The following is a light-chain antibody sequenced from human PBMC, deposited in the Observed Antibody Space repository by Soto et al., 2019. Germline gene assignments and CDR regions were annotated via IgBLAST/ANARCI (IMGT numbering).Light chain of an antibody. CDR1: SSHVGGYNY. J-gene: IGLJ2*01. CDR2: EVS. V-gene: IGLV2-8*01. Sequence: QSALTQPPSASGSPGQSVTLSCTGTSSHVGGYNYVSWYQHHPGKAPKLMIYEVSQRQSGVPDRFSGSKSGNTASLTVSGLQAEDEADYYCSSYVGSNNLIFGGGTKLTVL. CDR3: SSYVGSNNLI.